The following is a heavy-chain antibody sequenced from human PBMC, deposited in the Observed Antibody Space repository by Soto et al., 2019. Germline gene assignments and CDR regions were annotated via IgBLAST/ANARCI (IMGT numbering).Heavy chain of an antibody. Sequence: QVQLVQSGAEVKKPGSSVKVSCKASGGTISRYSITWVRQAPGHGLEWIGRVIPIFGIPTYAQKFQGRVTITADESTSTAYMALSSLRSDDTAVYHCAREDRDRATGLVPAAIDGMDLRGQGTTVTVSS. D-gene: IGHD2-2*01. J-gene: IGHJ6*02. V-gene: IGHV1-69*08. CDR3: AREDRDRATGLVPAAIDGMDL. CDR2: VIPIFGIP. CDR1: GGTISRYS.